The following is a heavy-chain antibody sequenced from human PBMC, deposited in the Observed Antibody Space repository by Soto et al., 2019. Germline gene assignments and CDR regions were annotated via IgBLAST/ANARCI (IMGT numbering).Heavy chain of an antibody. CDR1: GYTFTSYG. Sequence: QVQLVQSGAEVKKPGASVKVSCKASGYTFTSYGISWVRQAPGQGLEWMGWISAYNGNTNYAQKLQGRVTMTTDTSTSTGYMELRSLRSDDTAVYYCAREVYCSGGSCYSMYYFDYWGQGTLVTVSS. D-gene: IGHD2-15*01. CDR3: AREVYCSGGSCYSMYYFDY. CDR2: ISAYNGNT. J-gene: IGHJ4*02. V-gene: IGHV1-18*01.